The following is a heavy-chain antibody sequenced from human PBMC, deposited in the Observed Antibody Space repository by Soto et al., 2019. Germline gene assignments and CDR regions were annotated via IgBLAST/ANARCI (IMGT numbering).Heavy chain of an antibody. CDR2: INAGYGNT. D-gene: IGHD1-26*01. J-gene: IGHJ4*02. CDR3: ARGPLSLYSADFR. Sequence: QVHLVQSGAEVRKPGASVKVSCKASGYTFSSYAMHWVRQAPGQRLEWMGWINAGYGNTKSSQKFQDRVTISRDTSASTAYMELTSLRSEDTAVYYCARGPLSLYSADFRWGQGTLVTVSS. CDR1: GYTFSSYA. V-gene: IGHV1-3*01.